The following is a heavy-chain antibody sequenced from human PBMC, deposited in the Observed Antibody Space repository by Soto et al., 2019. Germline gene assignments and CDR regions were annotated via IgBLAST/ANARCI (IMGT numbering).Heavy chain of an antibody. J-gene: IGHJ4*02. D-gene: IGHD4-17*01. CDR3: ARDPDYRDFNYFDN. CDR2: IYYSGSI. V-gene: IGHV4-31*03. CDR1: GGSISSSNSY. Sequence: ASETLSLTCTVSGGSISSSNSYYNWIRQRPGKGLEWIGYIYYSGSIYQNPSLKSRVTISMDTSKNQVSLQLSSVTAADTAVYYCARDPDYRDFNYFDNWGQGALVTVSS.